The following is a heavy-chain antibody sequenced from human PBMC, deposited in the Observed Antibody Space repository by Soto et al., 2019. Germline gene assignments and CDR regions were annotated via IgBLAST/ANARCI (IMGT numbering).Heavy chain of an antibody. CDR2: ISSSSSTI. Sequence: GGSLRLSCAASGFPFSSYSMNWVLQAPGKGLEWVSYISSSSSTIYYADSVKGRFTISRDNAKNSLYLQMNSLRDEDTAVYYCASYAVAGGIYFDYWGQGTLVTVSS. CDR1: GFPFSSYS. J-gene: IGHJ4*02. D-gene: IGHD6-19*01. CDR3: ASYAVAGGIYFDY. V-gene: IGHV3-48*02.